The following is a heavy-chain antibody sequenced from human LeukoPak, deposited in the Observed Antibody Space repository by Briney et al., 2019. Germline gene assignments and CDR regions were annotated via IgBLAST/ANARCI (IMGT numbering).Heavy chain of an antibody. V-gene: IGHV3-7*01. CDR3: ATSSDAPGNY. D-gene: IGHD2-2*01. Sequence: GGSLRLSCAASGFSLSNSWMSWVRQAPGKGLEWVANIRQDGSVKYYVSSVKGRFTISRDNAENSLYLQMNSLRAEDTAVYYCATSSDAPGNYWGQGTLVTVSS. CDR2: IRQDGSVK. CDR1: GFSLSNSW. J-gene: IGHJ4*02.